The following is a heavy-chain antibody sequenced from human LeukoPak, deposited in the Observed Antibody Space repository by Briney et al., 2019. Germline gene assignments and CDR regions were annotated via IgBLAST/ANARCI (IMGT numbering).Heavy chain of an antibody. J-gene: IGHJ3*02. Sequence: KPSETLSLTCTVSGDSISNYYWNWIRQPPGKGLEWIGYIYYSGSTNYNPSLKSRVTISINTSKNQFSLKLNSVTAADTAIYYCATSYSGSYNDAFDIWGQGTMITVSS. CDR2: IYYSGST. V-gene: IGHV4-59*01. CDR3: ATSYSGSYNDAFDI. D-gene: IGHD1-26*01. CDR1: GDSISNYY.